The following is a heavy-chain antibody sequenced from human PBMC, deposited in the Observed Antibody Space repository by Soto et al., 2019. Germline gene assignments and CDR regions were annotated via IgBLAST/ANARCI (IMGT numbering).Heavy chain of an antibody. CDR2: IYYSGST. V-gene: IGHV4-31*03. D-gene: IGHD3-22*01. CDR1: GGSISSGGYY. CDR3: ARDYWGSSGFGDGMDV. Sequence: QVQLQESGPGLVKPSQTLSLTCTVSGGSISSGGYYWSWIRQHPGKGLEWIGYIYYSGSTYYNPSLKSRVTISVDTSKNQFSLKLSSVTAADTAVYYCARDYWGSSGFGDGMDVWGQGTTVTVSS. J-gene: IGHJ6*02.